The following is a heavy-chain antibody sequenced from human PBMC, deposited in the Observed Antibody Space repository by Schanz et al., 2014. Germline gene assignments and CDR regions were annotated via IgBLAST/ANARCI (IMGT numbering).Heavy chain of an antibody. CDR1: GFTFSSYG. J-gene: IGHJ4*02. CDR2: ISYDGSNK. D-gene: IGHD2-2*02. V-gene: IGHV3-30*03. Sequence: QVQLVESGGGVVQPGRSLRLSCAVSGFTFSSYGMHWVRQAPGKGLEWVALISYDGSNKHYADSVKGRFTISRDNSKKTLYVQMNSLRAEDTAVYYCARDWVVPAAIGEGNWNYDNWGQGTLVTVSS. CDR3: ARDWVVPAAIGEGNWNYDN.